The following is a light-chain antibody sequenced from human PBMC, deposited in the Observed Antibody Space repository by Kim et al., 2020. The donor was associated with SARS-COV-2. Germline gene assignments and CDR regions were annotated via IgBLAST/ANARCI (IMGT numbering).Light chain of an antibody. CDR3: QVWESSTWV. CDR1: NIVRRN. V-gene: IGLV3-9*01. CDR2: RDY. Sequence: PLSKWPSISYGLINIVRRNVHWVQQRPAQTPERLYNRDYNRTCGIPERFTGSNSGNTATRTISRAQHGAEADYYCQVWESSTWVFGGGT. J-gene: IGLJ3*02.